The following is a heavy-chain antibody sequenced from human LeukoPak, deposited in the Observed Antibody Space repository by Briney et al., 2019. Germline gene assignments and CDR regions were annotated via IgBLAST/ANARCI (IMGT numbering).Heavy chain of an antibody. CDR1: GGTFSSYA. J-gene: IGHJ5*02. CDR3: ARAPAASPTP. Sequence: GASVKVSCKASGGTFSSYAISWVRQAPGQGLEWMGWINPNSGGTNYAQKFQGRVTMTRDTSISTAYMELSRLRSDDTAVYYCARAPAASPTPWGQGTLVTVS. CDR2: INPNSGGT. D-gene: IGHD2-2*01. V-gene: IGHV1-2*02.